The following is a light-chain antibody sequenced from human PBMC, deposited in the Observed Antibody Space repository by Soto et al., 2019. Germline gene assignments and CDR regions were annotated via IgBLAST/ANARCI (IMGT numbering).Light chain of an antibody. CDR1: QSVSSSY. J-gene: IGKJ4*01. CDR2: GAS. Sequence: EIVLTQSPGTLSLSPGERATLSCRASQSVSSSYLAWYQQKPGQAPRLLIYGASSRATGIPDRFSGSGSGTDFHLTNSRPEPEDFAVYYCQQYGSSPRVTFGGGTKVEIK. V-gene: IGKV3-20*01. CDR3: QQYGSSPRVT.